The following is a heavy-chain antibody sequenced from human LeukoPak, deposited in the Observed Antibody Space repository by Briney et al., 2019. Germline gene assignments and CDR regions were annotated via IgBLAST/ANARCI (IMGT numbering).Heavy chain of an antibody. J-gene: IGHJ6*03. CDR1: GYTFTGYY. CDR2: INPNSGGT. CDR3: ARQYYDFWGDYYYYYYMDV. V-gene: IGHV1-2*02. Sequence: GASVKVSCKASGYTFTGYYMHWVRQAPGQGLEWMGWINPNSGGTNYAQKFQGRVTMTRDTSISTAYMELSRLRSDDTAVYYCARQYYDFWGDYYYYYYMDVWGKGTTVTVSS. D-gene: IGHD3-3*01.